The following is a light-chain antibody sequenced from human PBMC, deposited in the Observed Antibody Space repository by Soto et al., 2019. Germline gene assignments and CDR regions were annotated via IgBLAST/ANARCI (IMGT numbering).Light chain of an antibody. Sequence: EVAMTQSPATLSVSPGERAIPSCRTSQGVSSNLAWYQQKPGLPPRLLIYGASTRATGIPARFSGSGSGTEFTLTISSLQSEDFAVYYCQQYYNRPPFTFGPGTKVDIK. V-gene: IGKV3-15*01. CDR2: GAS. J-gene: IGKJ3*01. CDR3: QQYYNRPPFT. CDR1: QGVSSN.